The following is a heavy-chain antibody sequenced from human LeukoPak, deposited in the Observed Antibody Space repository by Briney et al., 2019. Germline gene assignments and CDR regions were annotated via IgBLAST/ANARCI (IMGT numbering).Heavy chain of an antibody. J-gene: IGHJ4*02. CDR1: GFIFGPYA. CDR3: ARDADGNTDY. V-gene: IGHV3-48*04. CDR2: ISWDSTTI. Sequence: GGSLRHSCAASGFIFGPYAMNWVRLAPGKGLQWVAYISWDSTTIHYADSVRGRFTISRDNAKNSLYLQMNSLRVEDTAVYYCARDADGNTDYWGQGTLVTVSS.